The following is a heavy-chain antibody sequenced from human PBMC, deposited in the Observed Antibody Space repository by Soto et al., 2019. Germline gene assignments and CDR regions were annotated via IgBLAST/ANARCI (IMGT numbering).Heavy chain of an antibody. J-gene: IGHJ5*02. CDR2: KSYSGST. V-gene: IGHV4-30-4*01. CDR1: GGSISTGDYY. D-gene: IGHD3-3*01. CDR3: ARVGTIYGIVNNNWFDP. Sequence: SETLSLTCSVSGGSISTGDYYWSWIRQTPGKGLEWIAYKSYSGSTYYNPSLKDRVTISLTTSKNQFSLNLSSVTAADTAIYYCARVGTIYGIVNNNWFDPWGQGTLVTVS.